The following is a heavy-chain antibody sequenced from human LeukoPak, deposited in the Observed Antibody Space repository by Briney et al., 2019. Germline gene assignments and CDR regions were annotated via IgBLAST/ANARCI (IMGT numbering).Heavy chain of an antibody. J-gene: IGHJ3*02. V-gene: IGHV1-3*01. Sequence: ASVKVSCKASGGTFSSYAISWVRQAPGQGLEWMGWINAGNGNTKYSQKFQGRVTITRDTSAGTAYMELSSLRSEDTAVNYCASFLPYYYDSSEGAFDIWGQGTMVTVSS. CDR3: ASFLPYYYDSSEGAFDI. CDR2: INAGNGNT. D-gene: IGHD3-22*01. CDR1: GGTFSSYA.